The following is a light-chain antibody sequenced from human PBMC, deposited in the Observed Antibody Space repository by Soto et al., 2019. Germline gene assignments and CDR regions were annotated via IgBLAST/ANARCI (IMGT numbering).Light chain of an antibody. V-gene: IGLV2-14*01. J-gene: IGLJ1*01. CDR3: SSYASSSPFV. CDR1: ESDVGGYKY. CDR2: DVS. Sequence: QSALTQPASVSGSPGRSITISCTGTESDVGGYKYVSWYQQLPGKAPKLMIYDVSYRPSGVSDRFSGSKSGNTASLIISGLQAEDEADYYCSSYASSSPFVFGTGTKVTVL.